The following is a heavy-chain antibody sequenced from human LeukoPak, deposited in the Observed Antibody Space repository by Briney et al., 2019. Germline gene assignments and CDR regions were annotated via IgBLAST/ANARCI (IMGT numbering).Heavy chain of an antibody. D-gene: IGHD4-17*01. V-gene: IGHV3-21*01. Sequence: GGSLRLSCAASGLTFTNFGMSWVRQAPGKGLEWVSSITSSSTYIYYADSVKGRFTISRDNAKNTLYLQMNSLRVEDTAVYYCARVDYGDYVAAVDIWGQGTLVTVFS. CDR1: GLTFTNFG. J-gene: IGHJ3*02. CDR3: ARVDYGDYVAAVDI. CDR2: ITSSSTYI.